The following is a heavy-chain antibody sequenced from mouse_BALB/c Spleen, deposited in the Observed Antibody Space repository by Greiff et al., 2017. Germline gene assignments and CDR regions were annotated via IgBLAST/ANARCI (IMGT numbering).Heavy chain of an antibody. D-gene: IGHD1-1*01. CDR3: ARHEGYYGLDY. CDR2: FYPGSGSI. V-gene: IGHV1-62-2*01. CDR1: GYTFTEYI. Sequence: VKLMESGAGLVKPGASVKLSCKASGYTFTEYIIHWVKQRSGQGLEWIGWFYPGSGSIKYNEKFKDKATLTADKSSSTVYMELSRLTSEDSAVYFCARHEGYYGLDYWGQGTTLTVSS. J-gene: IGHJ2*01.